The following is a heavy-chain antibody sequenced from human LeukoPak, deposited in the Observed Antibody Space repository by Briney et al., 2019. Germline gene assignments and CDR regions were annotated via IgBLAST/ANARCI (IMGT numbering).Heavy chain of an antibody. V-gene: IGHV1-18*01. CDR1: GYTFTSYG. D-gene: IGHD1-26*01. Sequence: ASAKVSCKASGYTFTSYGISWVRQAPGQGLEWMGWISAYNGNTNYAQKLQGRVTMTTDTSTSTACMELRSLRSDDTAVYYCARVSVVGATEIDYWGQGTLVTVSS. J-gene: IGHJ4*02. CDR2: ISAYNGNT. CDR3: ARVSVVGATEIDY.